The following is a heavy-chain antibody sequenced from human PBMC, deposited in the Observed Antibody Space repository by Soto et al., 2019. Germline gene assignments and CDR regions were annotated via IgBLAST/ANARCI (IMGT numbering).Heavy chain of an antibody. CDR3: ARRGYGSRWPNVYMDV. CDR1: GFTFSNYE. CDR2: ISNNGAHT. D-gene: IGHD6-13*01. Sequence: EAQLVESGGGLVQPGGALRLSCAASGFTFSNYEMHWVPQAPGKGLGYVSGISNNGAHTDYAKSVKGRFTISRDNSENTLYLQMGSLRAEDMALYYCARRGYGSRWPNVYMDVWGKGTTVTVSS. V-gene: IGHV3-64*01. J-gene: IGHJ6*03.